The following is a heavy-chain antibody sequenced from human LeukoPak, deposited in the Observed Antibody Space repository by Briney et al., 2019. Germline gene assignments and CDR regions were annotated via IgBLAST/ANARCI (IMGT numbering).Heavy chain of an antibody. Sequence: PGGSLRLSCAASGFTFSSFEMTWVRQTPGKGLEWLSYISTSGTTIYYADSVKCRFTISRDNAKNSLYLQMNSLRAEDTAAYYCARLDYSNYGAYYYYYMDVWGKGTTVTVSS. CDR2: ISTSGTTI. CDR3: ARLDYSNYGAYYYYYMDV. V-gene: IGHV3-48*03. D-gene: IGHD4-11*01. J-gene: IGHJ6*03. CDR1: GFTFSSFE.